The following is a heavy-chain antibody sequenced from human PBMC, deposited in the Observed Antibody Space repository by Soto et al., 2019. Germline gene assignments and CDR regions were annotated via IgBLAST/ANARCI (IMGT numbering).Heavy chain of an antibody. D-gene: IGHD7-27*01. V-gene: IGHV3-48*01. CDR1: GFTLSAYP. Sequence: EVQLVEAGGDLVQPGGSLRLSCATSGFTLSAYPMNWVRQAPGKGLEWVSYINNSSKIIYYADSVKGRFTISRDNAKNTLDRQLIGLRAEHKDVYYCAREQGTDGDLDYWGPGTLVTVSA. CDR3: AREQGTDGDLDY. CDR2: INNSSKII. J-gene: IGHJ4*02.